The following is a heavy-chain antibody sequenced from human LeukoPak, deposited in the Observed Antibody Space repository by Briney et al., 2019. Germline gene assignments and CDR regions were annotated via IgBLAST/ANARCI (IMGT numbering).Heavy chain of an antibody. Sequence: GGSLRLSCAVSGFTVSSNYMTWVRQAPGKGLEWVSVIYSGGSIYYADSVKGRFTISRDISKNTVDLQLNSLRAEDTAVYYCASGKETSMAHGYWGQGTLVTVSS. CDR3: ASGKETSMAHGY. CDR1: GFTVSSNY. CDR2: IYSGGSI. J-gene: IGHJ4*02. D-gene: IGHD5-18*01. V-gene: IGHV3-53*01.